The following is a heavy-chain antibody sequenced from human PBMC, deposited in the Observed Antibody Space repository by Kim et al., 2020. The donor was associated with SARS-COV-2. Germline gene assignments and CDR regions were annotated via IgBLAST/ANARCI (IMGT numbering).Heavy chain of an antibody. CDR3: ARARYGSGSPYGMDV. V-gene: IGHV3-13*01. Sequence: GSVKGGFTIARENAKNSLYLQMNSLRAGDTAVYYCARARYGSGSPYGMDVWGQGTTVTVSS. D-gene: IGHD3-10*01. J-gene: IGHJ6*02.